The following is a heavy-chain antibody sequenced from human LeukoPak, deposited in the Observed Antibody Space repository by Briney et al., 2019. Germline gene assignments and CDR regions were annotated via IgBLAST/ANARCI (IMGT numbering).Heavy chain of an antibody. V-gene: IGHV3-66*01. CDR2: IYSGGST. D-gene: IGHD3-10*01. Sequence: GGSLRLSCAASGLTVSSNCMSWVRRAPGKGLEWVSVIYSGGSTYYADSVKGRFTISRDNSKNTLYLQMNSLRAEDTAVYYCARDLPHGSGSYTWDYWGQGTLVTVSS. J-gene: IGHJ4*02. CDR1: GLTVSSNC. CDR3: ARDLPHGSGSYTWDY.